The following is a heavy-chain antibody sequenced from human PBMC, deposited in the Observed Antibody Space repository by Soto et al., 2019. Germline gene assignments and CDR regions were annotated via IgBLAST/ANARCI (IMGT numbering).Heavy chain of an antibody. D-gene: IGHD3-22*01. V-gene: IGHV3-23*01. J-gene: IGHJ4*02. CDR1: GLTFSSYA. CDR3: AGYYDSSGYYYPLDY. CDR2: ISGSGGST. Sequence: AGGSLRLSCAASGLTFSSYAMSWVRQAPGKGLEWVSAISGSGGSTYYADSVKGRFTISRDNSKNTLYLQMNSLRAEDTAVYYCAGYYDSSGYYYPLDYWGQGTLVTVSS.